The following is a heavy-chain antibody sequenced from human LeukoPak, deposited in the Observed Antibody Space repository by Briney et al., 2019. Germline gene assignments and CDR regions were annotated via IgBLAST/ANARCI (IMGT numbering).Heavy chain of an antibody. V-gene: IGHV3-21*01. CDR2: ISSSSSYI. CDR3: AREGNGMDV. CDR1: GFTFNKAW. J-gene: IGHJ6*02. Sequence: GGSLRLSCLVSGFTFNKAWMSWVRQAPGKGLEWVSSISSSSSYIYYADSVKGRFTISRDNAKNSLYLQMNSLRAEDTAVYYCAREGNGMDVWGQGTTVTVSS.